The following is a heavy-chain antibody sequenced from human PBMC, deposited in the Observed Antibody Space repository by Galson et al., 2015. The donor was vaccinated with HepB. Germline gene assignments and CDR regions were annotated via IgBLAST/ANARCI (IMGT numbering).Heavy chain of an antibody. CDR1: GFTFSRYW. CDR2: INRDGSST. Sequence: ALRLSCAGSGFTFSRYWMHCVRQAPGKGLVWVSHINRDGSSTSYADSVKGRFTISRDNAKNTLFLQMNSLRAEDTAVYYCARDIRALDYYYYGMDVWGQGTTVTVSS. J-gene: IGHJ6*02. V-gene: IGHV3-74*01. CDR3: ARDIRALDYYYYGMDV.